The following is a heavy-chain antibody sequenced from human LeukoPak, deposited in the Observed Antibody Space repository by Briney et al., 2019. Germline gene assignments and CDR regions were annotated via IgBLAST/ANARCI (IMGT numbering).Heavy chain of an antibody. CDR3: AHTTLYDFWSAAKAFDY. CDR2: IYWDDDR. CDR1: GFSLTTSGVG. Sequence: SGPTLVKPTQTLTLTCTFSGFSLTTSGVGVGWIRQPPGKTLEWLALIYWDDDRRYRGSLKSRLTITKDTSKNQVVLTMTNMDPVDTATYYCAHTTLYDFWSAAKAFDYWGQGTLVTVSS. D-gene: IGHD3-3*01. V-gene: IGHV2-5*02. J-gene: IGHJ4*02.